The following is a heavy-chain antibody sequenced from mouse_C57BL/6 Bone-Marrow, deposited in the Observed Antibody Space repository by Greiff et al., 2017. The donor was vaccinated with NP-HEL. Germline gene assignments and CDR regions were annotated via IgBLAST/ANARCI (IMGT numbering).Heavy chain of an antibody. J-gene: IGHJ2*01. V-gene: IGHV1-81*01. D-gene: IGHD1-1*01. CDR1: GYTFTSYG. CDR2: IYPRSGNT. Sequence: QVQLQQSGAELARPGASVKLSCKASGYTFTSYGISWVKQRTGQGLEWIGEIYPRSGNTYYNEKFKGKATLTADKSSSTAYMELRSLTSEDSAVYFCARSSDYYGSSPYFDYWGQGTTLTVSS. CDR3: ARSSDYYGSSPYFDY.